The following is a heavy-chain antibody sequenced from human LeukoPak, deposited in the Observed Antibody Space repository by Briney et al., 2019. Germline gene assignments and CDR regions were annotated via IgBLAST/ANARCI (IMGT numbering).Heavy chain of an antibody. V-gene: IGHV4-59*01. Sequence: ASETLSLTCTVSGGSFSSYFWSWIRQPPGKGLEWIGYIYYSGSTHYNSSLKSRVTISLDTSRNQFSLKLSSVTAADTAVYYCARQLGDRLLSDYWGQGTLVTVSS. CDR3: ARQLGDRLLSDY. D-gene: IGHD2-21*01. CDR1: GGSFSSYF. J-gene: IGHJ4*02. CDR2: IYYSGST.